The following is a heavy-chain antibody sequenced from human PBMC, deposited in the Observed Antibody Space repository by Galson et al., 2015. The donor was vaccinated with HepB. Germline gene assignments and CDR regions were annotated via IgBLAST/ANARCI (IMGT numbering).Heavy chain of an antibody. J-gene: IGHJ6*02. V-gene: IGHV3-30*04. CDR2: ISYDGSNK. D-gene: IGHD1-20*01. Sequence: SLRLSCVASGFTFSSYAMHWVRQAPGKGLEWVAVISYDGSNKYYADSVKGRFTISRDNSKNTLYLQMNSLRAEDTAVYYCARASNWNDDYYYYGMDVWGQGTTVTVSS. CDR1: GFTFSSYA. CDR3: ARASNWNDDYYYYGMDV.